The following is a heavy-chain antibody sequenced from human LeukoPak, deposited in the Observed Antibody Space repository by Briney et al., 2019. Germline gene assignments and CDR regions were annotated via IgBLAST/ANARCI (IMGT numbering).Heavy chain of an antibody. CDR1: GGSFSGYY. Sequence: SETLSLTCAVYGGSFSGYYWSWIRQPPGKGLEWIGEINHSGSTNYNPSLKSRVTISVDKSKNQFSLKLSSVTAADTAVYYCARAGIAVAGDWFDPWGQGTLVTVSS. CDR3: ARAGIAVAGDWFDP. CDR2: INHSGST. J-gene: IGHJ5*02. V-gene: IGHV4-34*01. D-gene: IGHD6-19*01.